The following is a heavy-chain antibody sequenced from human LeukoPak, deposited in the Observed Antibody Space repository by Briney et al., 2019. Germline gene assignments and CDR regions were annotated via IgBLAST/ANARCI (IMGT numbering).Heavy chain of an antibody. Sequence: SETLSLTCTVSGGSISSSSYYWGWIRQPPGKGLEWIGSIYYSGSTYYNPSLKSRVTISVDTSKNQSSLKLSSVTAADTAVYYCARNGGGTIFGVVSYYYYGMDVWGQGTTVTVSS. D-gene: IGHD3-3*01. V-gene: IGHV4-39*01. CDR2: IYYSGST. CDR1: GGSISSSSYY. CDR3: ARNGGGTIFGVVSYYYYGMDV. J-gene: IGHJ6*02.